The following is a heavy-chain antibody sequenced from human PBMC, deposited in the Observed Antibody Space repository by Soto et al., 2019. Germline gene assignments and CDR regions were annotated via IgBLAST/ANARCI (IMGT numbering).Heavy chain of an antibody. CDR2: INHSGST. V-gene: IGHV4-34*01. D-gene: IGHD3-3*01. CDR3: ARGLRFLEHEYFQH. Sequence: SETLSLTCAVYGGSFSGYYWSWIRQTPGKGLEWIGEINHSGSTNYNPSLKSRVTISVDTSKNQFSLKLSSVTAADTAVYYCARGLRFLEHEYFQHWGQGTLVTVSS. CDR1: GGSFSGYY. J-gene: IGHJ1*01.